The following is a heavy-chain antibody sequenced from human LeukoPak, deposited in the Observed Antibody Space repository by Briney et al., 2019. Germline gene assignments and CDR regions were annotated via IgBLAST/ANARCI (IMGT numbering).Heavy chain of an antibody. CDR2: ISGSGGST. J-gene: IGHJ4*02. CDR3: AKLFRIGRVG. Sequence: PGGSLRLSCAASGFIFSSYAMSWVRQAPGKGLEWVSAISGSGGSTYYAHSVKGRFTISRDNSKNTLYLQINSLGVEDTAVYYCAKLFRIGRVGGGQEALGPV. CDR1: GFIFSSYA. D-gene: IGHD2-15*01. V-gene: IGHV3-23*01.